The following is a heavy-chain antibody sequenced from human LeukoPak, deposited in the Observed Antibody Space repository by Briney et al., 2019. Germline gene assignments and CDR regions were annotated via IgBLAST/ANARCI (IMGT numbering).Heavy chain of an antibody. V-gene: IGHV3-66*01. D-gene: IGHD2-15*01. J-gene: IGHJ6*02. CDR1: GFTVSSNY. Sequence: AGGSLRLSCAASGFTVSSNYMSWVRQAPGKGLEWVSVIYSGGSTYYADSVKGRFTISRDNSKNTLYLQMNSLRAEDTAVYYCARDPSPQLDCSGGSCYSRWSYYYGMDVWGQGTTVTVSS. CDR2: IYSGGST. CDR3: ARDPSPQLDCSGGSCYSRWSYYYGMDV.